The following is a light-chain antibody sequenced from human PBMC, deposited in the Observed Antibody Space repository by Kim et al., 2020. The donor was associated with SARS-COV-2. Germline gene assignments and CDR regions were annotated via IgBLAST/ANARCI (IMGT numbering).Light chain of an antibody. Sequence: FMLTQPHSVSESPGKTVTISCTRSSGSVANSYVQWYQQRPGSAPTTVIYEDIHRPSGVPDRFSGSIDSSSNSASLTISGLKTEDEADYFCQSYDGDNYGIFGGGTQLTVL. V-gene: IGLV6-57*03. CDR2: EDI. CDR3: QSYDGDNYGI. CDR1: SGSVANSY. J-gene: IGLJ2*01.